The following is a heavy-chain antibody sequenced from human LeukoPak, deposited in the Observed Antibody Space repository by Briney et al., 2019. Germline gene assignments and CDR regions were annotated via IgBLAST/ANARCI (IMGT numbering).Heavy chain of an antibody. Sequence: GGSLRLSCAASGFNVNSNYMSWVRQTPGKGLEWVSVTNIDGSTYYADSVKGRFTISRDNSKNTLDLQMNSLRADDTAVYYCARDLVNWGQGTLVTVSS. J-gene: IGHJ4*02. D-gene: IGHD2-21*01. CDR3: ARDLVN. CDR1: GFNVNSNY. CDR2: TNIDGST. V-gene: IGHV3-53*01.